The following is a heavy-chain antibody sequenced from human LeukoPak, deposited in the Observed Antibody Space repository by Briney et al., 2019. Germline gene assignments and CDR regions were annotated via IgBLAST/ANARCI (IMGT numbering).Heavy chain of an antibody. CDR1: GGSISNHL. CDR2: IYSRGGT. J-gene: IGHJ5*02. CDR3: ARDSGTPGETTWFDP. V-gene: IGHV4-59*11. Sequence: PSETLSLTCTVSGGSISNHLWSWIRQSPGKGLEWIGYIYSRGGTNYNPSLKSRVTISIDTSKNQFSLQLSSVTAADTAIYYCARDSGTPGETTWFDPWGQGTLVTVSS. D-gene: IGHD1-1*01.